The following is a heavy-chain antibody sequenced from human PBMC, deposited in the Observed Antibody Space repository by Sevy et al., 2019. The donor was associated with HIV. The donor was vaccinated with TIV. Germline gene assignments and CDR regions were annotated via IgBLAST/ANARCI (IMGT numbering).Heavy chain of an antibody. CDR1: GYTLSELS. V-gene: IGHV1-24*01. CDR2: FDPEDGET. J-gene: IGHJ4*02. D-gene: IGHD3-22*01. Sequence: ASVKVSCKVFGYTLSELSMHWVLQTPGKGLEWMGSFDPEDGETIYAQKFQGRVAMTEDTSTDTAYMELRSLRSEDTAVFYCAITKDYYDNSGYPFDYWGQGTLVTVSS. CDR3: AITKDYYDNSGYPFDY.